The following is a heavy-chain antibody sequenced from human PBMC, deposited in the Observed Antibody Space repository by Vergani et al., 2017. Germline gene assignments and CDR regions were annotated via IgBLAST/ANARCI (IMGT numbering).Heavy chain of an antibody. Sequence: EVQLLESGGGLVQPGGSLRLTCAASEFTFSNYAMNWVRQAPGKGLEWVSGISGSGVSAYYTDSVKGRFTISRDNTKNSLSLQMSGLRVEDTAVYYCVRIPRGPWNFDLWGRGTLITVSS. D-gene: IGHD2-21*01. J-gene: IGHJ2*01. CDR2: ISGSGVSA. V-gene: IGHV3-23*01. CDR1: EFTFSNYA. CDR3: VRIPRGPWNFDL.